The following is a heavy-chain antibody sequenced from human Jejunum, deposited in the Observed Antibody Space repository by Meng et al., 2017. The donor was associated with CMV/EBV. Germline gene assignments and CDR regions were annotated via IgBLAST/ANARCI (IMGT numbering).Heavy chain of an antibody. J-gene: IGHJ6*02. V-gene: IGHV3-21*01. CDR1: GFALSSWN. D-gene: IGHD3-3*01. CDR3: ARAGGIYDSPDV. Sequence: ASGFALSSWNMNWVRQAPGKGLEWVSSISGNSNYLYYADSLKGRFTISRDNAKNSLYLQMDSLRAEDTAVYYCARAGGIYDSPDVWGQGTTVTVSS. CDR2: ISGNSNYL.